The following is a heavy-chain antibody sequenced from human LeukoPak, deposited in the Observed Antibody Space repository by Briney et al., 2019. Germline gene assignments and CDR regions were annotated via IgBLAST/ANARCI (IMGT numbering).Heavy chain of an antibody. CDR1: GFTFTSSA. CDR2: IVVGSGNT. V-gene: IGHV1-58*02. Sequence: GASVKVSCKASGFTFTSSAMQWVRQARGQSLEWIGWIVVGSGNTNYAQKFQEGVTITRDMSTSTAYMELSSLRSEGTAVYYCAADPYGDIVVVPAAIGWGQGTLVTVSS. CDR3: AADPYGDIVVVPAAIG. D-gene: IGHD2-2*01. J-gene: IGHJ4*02.